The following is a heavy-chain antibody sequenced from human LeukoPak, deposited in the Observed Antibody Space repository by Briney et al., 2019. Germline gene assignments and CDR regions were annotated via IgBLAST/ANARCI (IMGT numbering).Heavy chain of an antibody. CDR2: ISTDGYTT. V-gene: IGHV3-74*01. D-gene: IGHD2-15*01. J-gene: IGHJ4*02. CDR1: GLALSAYK. Sequence: GGSMRLSCAASGLALSAYKMHWVRQAARKGLVWVSRISTDGYTTDYADFVQGRFTASRDNTKNTWSLEMNSLRAEDTAVYYCVVGGSPGYWGQGTLVTVSS. CDR3: VVGGSPGY.